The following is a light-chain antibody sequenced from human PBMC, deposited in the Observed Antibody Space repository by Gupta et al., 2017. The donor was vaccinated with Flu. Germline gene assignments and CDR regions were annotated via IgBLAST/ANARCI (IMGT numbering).Light chain of an antibody. CDR2: DAS. V-gene: IGKV1-33*01. Sequence: DIQMTQSPSSLSASVGDRVTITCQASQAISNFLNWYQQKPGKPPKLLIYDASILETRVPSRFSGSGSGTHFTLTISSLQPEDIATYYCQQVDYFPVTFGHGTKVDIK. J-gene: IGKJ3*01. CDR3: QQVDYFPVT. CDR1: QAISNF.